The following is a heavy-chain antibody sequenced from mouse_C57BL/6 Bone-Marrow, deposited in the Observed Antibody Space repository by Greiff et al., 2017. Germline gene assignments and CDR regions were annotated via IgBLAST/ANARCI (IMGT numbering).Heavy chain of an antibody. CDR1: GYTFTSYG. CDR3: ARDYYGSDWYFDV. CDR2: IYPRSGNT. D-gene: IGHD1-1*01. V-gene: IGHV1-81*01. Sequence: QVHVKQSGAELARPGASVKLSCKASGYTFTSYGISWVKQRTGQGLEWIGEIYPRSGNTYYNEKFKGKATLTADKSSSTAYMELRSLTSEDSAVYFWARDYYGSDWYFDVWGTGITVTVSS. J-gene: IGHJ1*03.